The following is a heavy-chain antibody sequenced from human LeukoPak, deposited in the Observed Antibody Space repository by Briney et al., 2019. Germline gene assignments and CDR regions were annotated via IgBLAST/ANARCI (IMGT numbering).Heavy chain of an antibody. J-gene: IGHJ4*02. CDR1: GGSISSYY. CDR3: ASAGDYGDYIDY. V-gene: IGHV4-59*01. CDR2: IYYSGST. Sequence: SETLSLTCTVSGGSISSYYWSWIWQPPGKGLEWIGYIYYSGSTNYNPSLKSRVTISVDTSKNQFSLKLSSVTAADTAVYYCASAGDYGDYIDYWGQGTLVTVSS. D-gene: IGHD4-17*01.